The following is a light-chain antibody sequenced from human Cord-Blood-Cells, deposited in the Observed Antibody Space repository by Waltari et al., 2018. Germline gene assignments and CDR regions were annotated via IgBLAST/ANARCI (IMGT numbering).Light chain of an antibody. Sequence: QTVVTQEPSLTVSPGGTVTLTCASSTGAVTSGYYPNWFQQKPGQAPRALIYSTSNNHAWTPARFSGSLLGGKAALTLSGVQPEDEAEYYCLLYYGGALNWVFGGGTKLTVL. CDR2: STS. V-gene: IGLV7-43*01. CDR1: TGAVTSGYY. CDR3: LLYYGGALNWV. J-gene: IGLJ3*02.